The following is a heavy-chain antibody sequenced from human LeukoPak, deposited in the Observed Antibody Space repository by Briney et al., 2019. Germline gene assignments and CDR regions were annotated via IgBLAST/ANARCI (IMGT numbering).Heavy chain of an antibody. J-gene: IGHJ4*02. CDR2: IYNSGAKT. D-gene: IGHD6-19*01. CDR1: GFTFSTYS. Sequence: PGRSLRLSCAASGFTFSTYSMTWVRQGPGKGLEWVSSIYNSGAKTFYADSVKGRFTISRDNSKNTLYLQMNSLRVEDTAVYYCARDVAPDSGWDLDYWGQGTLVTVSP. V-gene: IGHV3-23*01. CDR3: ARDVAPDSGWDLDY.